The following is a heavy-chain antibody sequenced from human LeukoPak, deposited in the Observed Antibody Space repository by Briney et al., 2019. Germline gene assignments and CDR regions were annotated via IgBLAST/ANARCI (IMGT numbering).Heavy chain of an antibody. V-gene: IGHV3-74*01. CDR3: AKVSVVAGRNAFDI. Sequence: GGSLRLSCAASGFTFSSYWMNWVRQVPGKGLVWVSRIVSDGSNTNYADSVKGRFTISRDNAKNTLYLQMNSLRVEDTAIYYCAKVSVVAGRNAFDIWGQGTMVTVSS. CDR2: IVSDGSNT. D-gene: IGHD3-22*01. CDR1: GFTFSSYW. J-gene: IGHJ3*02.